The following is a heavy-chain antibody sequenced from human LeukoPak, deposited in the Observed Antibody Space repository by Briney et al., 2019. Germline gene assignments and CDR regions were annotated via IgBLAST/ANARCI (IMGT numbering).Heavy chain of an antibody. CDR2: IYHSGST. V-gene: IGHV4-30-2*01. CDR3: ARTSIAARRANAFDI. J-gene: IGHJ3*02. D-gene: IGHD6-6*01. Sequence: SQTLSLACAVSGGSISSGGYSWSWIRQPPGKGLEWIGYIYHSGSTYYNPSLKSRVTISVDRSKNQFSLKLSSVTAADTAVYYCARTSIAARRANAFDIWGQGTMVTVSS. CDR1: GGSISSGGYS.